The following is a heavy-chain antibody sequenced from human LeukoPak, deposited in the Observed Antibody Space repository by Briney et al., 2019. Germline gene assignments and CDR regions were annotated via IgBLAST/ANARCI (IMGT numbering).Heavy chain of an antibody. CDR2: ISWDGGST. Sequence: GGSLRLSCAASGFTFDDYTMHWVRQAPGKGLEWVSLISWDGGSTYYADSVKGRFTISRDNSKNSLYLQMNSLRTEDTALYYCAKGRGSGWEFDYWGQGTLVTVSS. D-gene: IGHD6-19*01. CDR1: GFTFDDYT. CDR3: AKGRGSGWEFDY. J-gene: IGHJ4*02. V-gene: IGHV3-43*01.